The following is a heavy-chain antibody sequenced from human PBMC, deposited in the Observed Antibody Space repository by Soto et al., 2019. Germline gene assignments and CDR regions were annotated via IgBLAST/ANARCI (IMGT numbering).Heavy chain of an antibody. CDR2: IYYSGST. D-gene: IGHD6-6*01. CDR3: ARPGSSARGAADAFDI. CDR1: GGSISSYY. J-gene: IGHJ3*02. Sequence: PSETLSLTCPVSGGSISSYYWSWIRQPPGKGLEWIGYIYYSGSTNYNPSLKSRVTISVDTSKNQFSLKLSSVTAADTAVYYCARPGSSARGAADAFDIWGQGTMVTVSS. V-gene: IGHV4-59*08.